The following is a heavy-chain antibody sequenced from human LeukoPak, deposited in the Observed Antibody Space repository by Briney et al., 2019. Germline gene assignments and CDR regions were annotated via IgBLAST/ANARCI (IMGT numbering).Heavy chain of an antibody. J-gene: IGHJ6*04. Sequence: SVKVSCKASGGTFSSYAISWVRQAPGQGLEWMGGIIPIFGTANYAQKFQGRVTITADESTSTAYMELSSLRSEDTAVYYCASYPRVDSGYGYDYYYGMDVWGKGTTVTVSS. CDR1: GGTFSSYA. V-gene: IGHV1-69*13. D-gene: IGHD5-12*01. CDR2: IIPIFGTA. CDR3: ASYPRVDSGYGYDYYYGMDV.